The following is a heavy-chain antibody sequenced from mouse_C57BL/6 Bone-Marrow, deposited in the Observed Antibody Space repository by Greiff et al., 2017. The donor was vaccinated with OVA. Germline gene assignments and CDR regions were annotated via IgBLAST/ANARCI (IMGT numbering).Heavy chain of an antibody. V-gene: IGHV5-17*01. CDR2: ISSGSSTI. CDR3: ARINYWFFDV. CDR1: GFTFSDYG. J-gene: IGHJ1*01. Sequence: EVNVVESGGGLVKPGGSLKLSCAASGFTFSDYGMHWVRQAPEKGLEWVAYISSGSSTIYYADTVKGRFTISRDNAKNTLFLQMASLRSEGTAMYYCARINYWFFDVWGAGTTVTVSS.